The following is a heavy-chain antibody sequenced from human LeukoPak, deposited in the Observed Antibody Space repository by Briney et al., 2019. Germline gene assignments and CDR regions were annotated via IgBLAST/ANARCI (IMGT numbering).Heavy chain of an antibody. D-gene: IGHD5-12*01. CDR2: ISAYNGNT. CDR1: GYNFRGYG. V-gene: IGHV1-18*01. Sequence: ASVRVSCKASGYNFRGYGFSWMRQAPGQGLEWMGWISAYNGNTVYSQSFQGRVTLTTDTSATTVYMELRGLRSDDTAVYYCARGTLGIVATPYYFDYWGQGTLVTVSS. CDR3: ARGTLGIVATPYYFDY. J-gene: IGHJ4*02.